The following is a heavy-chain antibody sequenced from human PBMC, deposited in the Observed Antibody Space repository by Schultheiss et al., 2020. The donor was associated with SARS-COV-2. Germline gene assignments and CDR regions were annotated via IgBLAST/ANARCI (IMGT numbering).Heavy chain of an antibody. D-gene: IGHD3-3*01. CDR1: GGSISSGDYY. J-gene: IGHJ4*02. V-gene: IGHV4-30-4*01. CDR3: ARAPGSTIFGVVTNFDY. CDR2: IYYSGST. Sequence: SQTLSLTCTVSGGSISSGDYYWSWIRQPPGKGLEWIGYIYYSGSTYYNPSLKSRVTISVDTSKNQFSLKLSSVTAADTAVYYCARAPGSTIFGVVTNFDYWGQGTLVTVSS.